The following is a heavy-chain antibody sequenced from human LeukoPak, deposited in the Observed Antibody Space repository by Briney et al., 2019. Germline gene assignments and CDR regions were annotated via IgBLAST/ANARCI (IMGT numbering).Heavy chain of an antibody. CDR2: IWYDGSNK. V-gene: IGHV3-33*08. CDR3: ARDEDGDYEVS. CDR1: GFTFSSYA. Sequence: GGSLRLSCAASGFTFSSYAMSWVRQAPGKGLEWVAVIWYDGSNKYYADSVKGRFTISRDNSKNTLYLQMNSLRAEDTAVYYCARDEDGDYEVSWGQGTLVTVSS. J-gene: IGHJ5*02. D-gene: IGHD4-17*01.